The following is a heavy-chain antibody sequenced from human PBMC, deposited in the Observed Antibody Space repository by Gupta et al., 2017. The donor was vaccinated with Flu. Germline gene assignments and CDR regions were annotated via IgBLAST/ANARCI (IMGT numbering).Heavy chain of an antibody. CDR2: SNTNSTDI. CDR3: ARSSCDDTTCHMDV. J-gene: IGHJ6*03. V-gene: IGHV1-3*04. D-gene: IGHD2-21*01. Sequence: RQAPGERPEWLGWSNTNSTDIRESKKFQGRVTISRDTSASTAYMELSSLSPEDTAVYYCARSSCDDTTCHMDVWGTGTTVIVSS.